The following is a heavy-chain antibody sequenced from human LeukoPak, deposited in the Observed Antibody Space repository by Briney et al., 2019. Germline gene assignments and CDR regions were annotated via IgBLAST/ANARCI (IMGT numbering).Heavy chain of an antibody. V-gene: IGHV4-39*07. Sequence: ASETLSLTCTVSGGSISSSSYYWGWIRQPPGKGLEWIGSIYYSGSTYYNPSLKSRVTISVDTSKNQLSLKLSSVTAADTAVYYCASLPHGFRIEAAGTLGVGYWGQGTLVTVSS. CDR2: IYYSGST. CDR3: ASLPHGFRIEAAGTLGVGY. D-gene: IGHD6-13*01. J-gene: IGHJ4*02. CDR1: GGSISSSSYY.